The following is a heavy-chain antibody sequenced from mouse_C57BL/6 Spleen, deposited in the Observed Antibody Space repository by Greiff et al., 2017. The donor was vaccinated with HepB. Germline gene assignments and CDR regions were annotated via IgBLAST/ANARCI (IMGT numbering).Heavy chain of an antibody. D-gene: IGHD1-1*01. CDR2: IYPRSGNT. CDR3: ARRGFNYGSSPLPFDY. CDR1: GYTFTSYG. V-gene: IGHV1-81*01. J-gene: IGHJ2*01. Sequence: QVQLQQSGAELARPGASVKLSCKASGYTFTSYGISWVKQRTGQGLEWIGEIYPRSGNTYYNEKFKSKATLTADKSSSTAYMELRSLTSEDSAVYFCARRGFNYGSSPLPFDYWGQGTTLTVSS.